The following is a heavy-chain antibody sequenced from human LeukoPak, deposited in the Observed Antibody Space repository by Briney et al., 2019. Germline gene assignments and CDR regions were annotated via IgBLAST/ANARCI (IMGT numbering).Heavy chain of an antibody. CDR2: ISGSGGST. CDR3: AKLPGEMATAWHFDY. J-gene: IGHJ4*02. CDR1: GFTFSSYA. V-gene: IGHV3-23*01. Sequence: GSLRLSCAASGFTFSSYAMSWVRQAPGKGLEWVSAISGSGGSTYYADSVKGRFTISRDNSKNTLDLQMNSLRAEDTAVYYCAKLPGEMATAWHFDYWGQGTLVTVSS. D-gene: IGHD5-24*01.